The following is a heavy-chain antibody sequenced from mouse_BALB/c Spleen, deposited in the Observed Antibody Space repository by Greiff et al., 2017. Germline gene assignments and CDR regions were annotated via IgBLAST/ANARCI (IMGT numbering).Heavy chain of an antibody. J-gene: IGHJ4*01. CDR2: IWAGGST. Sequence: QVQLKESGPGLVAPSQCLSITCTVSGFSLTSYGVHWVRQPPGKGLEWLGVIWAGGSTNYNSALMSRLSISKNYSKSQVVLMMNNLQTDDTAMYYYARGRDYAMDYWGQGTSVTVSS. CDR1: GFSLTSYG. D-gene: IGHD3-3*01. CDR3: ARGRDYAMDY. V-gene: IGHV2-9*02.